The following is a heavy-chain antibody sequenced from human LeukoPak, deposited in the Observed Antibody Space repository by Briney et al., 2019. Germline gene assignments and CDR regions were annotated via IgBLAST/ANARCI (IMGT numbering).Heavy chain of an antibody. D-gene: IGHD4-17*01. Sequence: GGSLRLSCAASGFTFSSYSMNWVRQAPGKGLEWVSSISSSSNYIYYADSVKGRFTISRDNAKNSLYLQMNSLRAEDTAVYYCARAATTVDFDYWGQGTLVTVSS. CDR3: ARAATTVDFDY. V-gene: IGHV3-21*01. CDR1: GFTFSSYS. CDR2: ISSSSNYI. J-gene: IGHJ4*02.